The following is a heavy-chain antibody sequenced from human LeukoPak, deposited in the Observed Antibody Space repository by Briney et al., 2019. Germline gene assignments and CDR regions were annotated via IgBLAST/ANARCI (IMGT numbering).Heavy chain of an antibody. J-gene: IGHJ4*02. Sequence: SETLSLTCAVSGGPFRGFFWSWIRQAPGKGPEWIGEINHGGSTNYNPSLKSRVTMSVDTSKNHFSLKLSSVTAADTAVYFCAREGRMSMGIEYWGQGTLVTVSS. CDR1: GGPFRGFF. CDR3: AREGRMSMGIEY. V-gene: IGHV4-34*01. CDR2: INHGGST. D-gene: IGHD4/OR15-4a*01.